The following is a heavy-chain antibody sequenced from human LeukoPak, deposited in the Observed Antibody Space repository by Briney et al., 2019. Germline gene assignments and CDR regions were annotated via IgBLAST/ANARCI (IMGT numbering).Heavy chain of an antibody. CDR2: INHSGST. V-gene: IGHV4-34*01. J-gene: IGHJ4*02. CDR1: GGSFSSYY. CDR3: ARGSGVVGATRSFDY. D-gene: IGHD1-26*01. Sequence: SETLSLTCAVYGGSFSSYYWSWIRQPPGKGLEWIGEINHSGSTNYNPSLKSRVTISVDTSKNQFSLKLSSVTAADTAVYYCARGSGVVGATRSFDYWGQGTLVTVSS.